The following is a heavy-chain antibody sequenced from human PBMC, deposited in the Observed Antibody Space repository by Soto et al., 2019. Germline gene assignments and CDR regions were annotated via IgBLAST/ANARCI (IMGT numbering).Heavy chain of an antibody. CDR2: VSYDGSNK. CDR1: GFTFSNYA. J-gene: IGHJ4*02. CDR3: ARAGFNYYFDY. V-gene: IGHV3-30-3*01. Sequence: GGSLRLSCAASGFTFSNYAMHWVRQAPGKGLEWVAVVSYDGSNKYYADSVKGRLTISRDNSKNTVYLQLNSLRAEDTAVYFCARAGFNYYFDYWGLGTLVTVSS.